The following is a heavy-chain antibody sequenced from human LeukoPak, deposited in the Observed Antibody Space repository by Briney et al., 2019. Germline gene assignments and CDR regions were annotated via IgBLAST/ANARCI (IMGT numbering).Heavy chain of an antibody. J-gene: IGHJ3*02. CDR1: GGSISSYY. D-gene: IGHD3-22*01. CDR2: IYTSGST. Sequence: SETLSLTCTVSGGSISSYYWSWIRQPAGKGLEWIGRIYTSGSTNYNPSLKSRVTMSVDTSKNQFSLKLSSVTAADTAVYYCARLFPGDYDSLHAFDIWGQGTMVTVSS. CDR3: ARLFPGDYDSLHAFDI. V-gene: IGHV4-4*07.